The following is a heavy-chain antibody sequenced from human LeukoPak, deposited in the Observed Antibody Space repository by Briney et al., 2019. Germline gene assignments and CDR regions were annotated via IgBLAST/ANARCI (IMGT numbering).Heavy chain of an antibody. CDR2: ISVYNGNT. CDR3: ARDKTYYYGSGSYNA. D-gene: IGHD3-10*01. Sequence: ASVKVSCKASGYTFTNYGIAWVRQAPGQGLEWVGWISVYNGNTNYAEKLQGRVNVTTDTSTSTAYMELRSLRSDDTAVYYCARDKTYYYGSGSYNAWGQGTLVTVSS. CDR1: GYTFTNYG. V-gene: IGHV1-18*01. J-gene: IGHJ4*02.